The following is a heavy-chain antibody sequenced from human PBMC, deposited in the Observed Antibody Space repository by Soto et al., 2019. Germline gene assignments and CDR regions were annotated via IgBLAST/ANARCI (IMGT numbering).Heavy chain of an antibody. D-gene: IGHD5-12*01. Sequence: VSLRLSCAASGFTFTTSWMNWVRQTPGKGLEWVANIKGDGSEKYYVDSVKGRFIISRDNAKNSLYLQMNSLRAEDTAVYYCARGHGYSGYYFDYWGQGSLVTVSS. V-gene: IGHV3-7*03. CDR1: GFTFTTSW. J-gene: IGHJ4*02. CDR3: ARGHGYSGYYFDY. CDR2: IKGDGSEK.